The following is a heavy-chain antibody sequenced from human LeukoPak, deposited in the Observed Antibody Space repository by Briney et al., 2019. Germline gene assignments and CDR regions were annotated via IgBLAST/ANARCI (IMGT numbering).Heavy chain of an antibody. D-gene: IGHD2-2*01. CDR1: GFTFGDYA. Sequence: GGSLRLSCTASGFTFGDYAVTWVRQAPGKGLEWVGFIRSKAYGGTIEYAASVKGRFIISRDDSKSIAYLQMNSLKTEDTAVFYCTRDCSSTSCFYGMDVWGQGTTVTVSS. CDR2: IRSKAYGGTI. J-gene: IGHJ6*02. V-gene: IGHV3-49*04. CDR3: TRDCSSTSCFYGMDV.